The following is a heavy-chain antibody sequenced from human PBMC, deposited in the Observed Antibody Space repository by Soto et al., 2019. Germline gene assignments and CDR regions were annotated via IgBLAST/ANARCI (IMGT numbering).Heavy chain of an antibody. Sequence: GGSLRRSCSAGGFTFSNYGMQWDDEAPGGGPEWEAIIWCDGTNKYYADSVKGRFTISRDNSKNTLYLQMNSLRAEDTAVYYCARDRDYYDTSGYFVHHFDYWGQGP. CDR3: ARDRDYYDTSGYFVHHFDY. CDR2: IWCDGTNK. CDR1: GFTFSNYG. V-gene: IGHV3-33*01. J-gene: IGHJ4*02. D-gene: IGHD3-22*01.